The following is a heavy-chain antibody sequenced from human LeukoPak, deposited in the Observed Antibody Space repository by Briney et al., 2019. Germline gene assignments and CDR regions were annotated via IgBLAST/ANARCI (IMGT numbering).Heavy chain of an antibody. V-gene: IGHV3-48*04. Sequence: GGSLRLSCTASGFTFNTYWMHWVRQAPGKGLEWVSYISSSGSTIYYADSVKGRFTISRDNAKNSLYLQMNSLRAEDTAVYYCAELGITMIGGVWGKGTTVTISS. CDR1: GFTFNTYW. J-gene: IGHJ6*04. CDR2: ISSSGSTI. D-gene: IGHD3-10*02. CDR3: AELGITMIGGV.